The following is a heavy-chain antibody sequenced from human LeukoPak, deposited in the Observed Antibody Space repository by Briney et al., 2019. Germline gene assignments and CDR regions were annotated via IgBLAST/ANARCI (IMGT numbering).Heavy chain of an antibody. J-gene: IGHJ4*02. CDR2: ISSSGSTI. CDR3: VREYYDSSGYYCFDY. Sequence: GGSLRLSCAASGFTFSSYEMNWVRQAPGQGLEWVSYISSSGSTIYYADSVKGRFTISRDNAKNSLYLQMNSLRAEDTAVYYCVREYYDSSGYYCFDYWGQGTLVTVSS. D-gene: IGHD3-22*01. V-gene: IGHV3-48*03. CDR1: GFTFSSYE.